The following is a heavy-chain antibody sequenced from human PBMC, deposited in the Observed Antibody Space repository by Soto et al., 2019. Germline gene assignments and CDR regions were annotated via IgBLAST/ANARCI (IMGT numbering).Heavy chain of an antibody. CDR3: ARSGYDYYYYYGMDV. V-gene: IGHV1-18*01. CDR1: GYTFTSYG. CDR2: ISASNGNT. J-gene: IGHJ6*02. Sequence: QVQLVQSGAEVKNSGASVKVSCKASGYTFTSYGFSWVRQAPGQGLEWMGWISASNGNTNYAQKLQGRVTMTTDTSTSTAYMELRSLRSDDTAVYYCARSGYDYYYYYGMDVWGQGTMVTVSS. D-gene: IGHD5-12*01.